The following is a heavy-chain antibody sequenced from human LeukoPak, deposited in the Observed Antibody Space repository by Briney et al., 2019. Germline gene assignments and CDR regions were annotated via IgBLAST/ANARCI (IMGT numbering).Heavy chain of an antibody. CDR3: ARIYCSSISCHFDY. Sequence: GGSLRLSCAASGFTFNSYWMTWVRQAPGKGLEWVANIKQDGSEKYYVDSVKGRFTISRDNAKNSLYLQMNSLRAEDTAVYYCARIYCSSISCHFDYWGQGTLVTVSS. CDR2: IKQDGSEK. J-gene: IGHJ4*02. V-gene: IGHV3-7*01. CDR1: GFTFNSYW. D-gene: IGHD2-2*01.